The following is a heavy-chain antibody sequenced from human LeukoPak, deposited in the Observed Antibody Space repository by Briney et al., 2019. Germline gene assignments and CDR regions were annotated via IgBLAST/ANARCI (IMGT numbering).Heavy chain of an antibody. J-gene: IGHJ4*02. CDR1: GGSISSGGYY. CDR3: ARRGTMVRGVIMGYYFDY. CDR2: IYYSGST. D-gene: IGHD3-10*01. Sequence: SETLSLTCTVSGGSISSGGYYWSWIRQHPGKGLEWIGYIYYSGSTYYNPSLKSRVTISVDTSKNQFSLKLSSVTAADTAVYYCARRGTMVRGVIMGYYFDYWGQGTLVTVSS. V-gene: IGHV4-31*03.